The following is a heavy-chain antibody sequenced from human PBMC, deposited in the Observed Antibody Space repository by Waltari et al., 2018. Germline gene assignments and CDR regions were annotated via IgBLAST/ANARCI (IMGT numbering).Heavy chain of an antibody. Sequence: EVQLVESGGGLVQPGGSLRLSCAASGFTLSRFWMSWVRQAPGKGLEWVANIYQDGTVTNYVDSVKGRFTTSRDNARNSLYLQMNSLRVDDTAVYYCVRDDDGGMGAVWGQGTTVTVSS. CDR2: IYQDGTVT. D-gene: IGHD3-16*01. CDR1: GFTLSRFW. V-gene: IGHV3-7*01. J-gene: IGHJ6*02. CDR3: VRDDDGGMGAV.